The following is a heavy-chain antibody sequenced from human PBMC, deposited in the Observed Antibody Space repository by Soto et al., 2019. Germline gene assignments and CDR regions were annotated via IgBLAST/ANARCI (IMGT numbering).Heavy chain of an antibody. V-gene: IGHV3-23*01. Sequence: PGGSLRLSCAVSGFTFSSCDMSWVRQAPGKGLEWVSTISGSGGSTYYADSVKGRFSISRDNSKNTLYLQMNSLRDEDTAVYYCAKDHARVAAAGGDFDYWGQGTVVTVSS. CDR3: AKDHARVAAAGGDFDY. D-gene: IGHD6-13*01. J-gene: IGHJ4*02. CDR1: GFTFSSCD. CDR2: ISGSGGST.